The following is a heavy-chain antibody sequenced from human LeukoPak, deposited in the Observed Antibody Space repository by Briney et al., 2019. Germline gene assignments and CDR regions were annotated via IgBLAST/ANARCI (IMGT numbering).Heavy chain of an antibody. CDR3: ANTPPHSSSWARFDY. D-gene: IGHD6-13*01. J-gene: IGHJ4*02. CDR2: ITDSGGST. CDR1: GFTFSTYA. Sequence: GGSLILSCAASGFTFSTYAMSWVRQAPGEGLEWVSAITDSGGSTYYADSVKGRFTISRDNSKNTLYLQMNSLRAEDTAVYYCANTPPHSSSWARFDYWGQGTLVTVSS. V-gene: IGHV3-23*01.